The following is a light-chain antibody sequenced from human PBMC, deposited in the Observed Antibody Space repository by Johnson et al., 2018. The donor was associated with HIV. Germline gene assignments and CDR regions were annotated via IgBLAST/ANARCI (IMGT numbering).Light chain of an antibody. J-gene: IGLJ1*01. CDR1: SSNVGNNY. CDR2: EKN. Sequence: HSVLTQPPSVSAAPGQKVTISCSGTSSNVGNNYVSWYQQFPGTAPKLLIYEKNKRPSGIPDRFSASKSGTSATLAITGLQTGDEADYYCGTWDSSLSAHYVFGPGTKVTVL. V-gene: IGLV1-51*02. CDR3: GTWDSSLSAHYV.